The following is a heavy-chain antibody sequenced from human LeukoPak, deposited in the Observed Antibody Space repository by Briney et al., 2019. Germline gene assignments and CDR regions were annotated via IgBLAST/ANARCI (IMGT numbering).Heavy chain of an antibody. CDR1: GHTFTNYD. CDR3: ARDQDIVVVVAALRQREMGGFDP. D-gene: IGHD2-15*01. Sequence: GASVKDSCKASGHTFTNYDINWVRQATGQGPEWMGWMNPKSGNTGYAQKFQGRVTMTRNTSISTAYMELSSLRSDDTAVYYCARDQDIVVVVAALRQREMGGFDPWGQGTLVTVSS. V-gene: IGHV1-8*01. CDR2: MNPKSGNT. J-gene: IGHJ5*02.